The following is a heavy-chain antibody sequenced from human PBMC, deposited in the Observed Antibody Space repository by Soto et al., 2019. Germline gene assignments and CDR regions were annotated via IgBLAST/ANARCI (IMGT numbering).Heavy chain of an antibody. Sequence: ASVKVSCKASGGTFSSYTISWVRQAPGQGLEWMGRIIPILGIANYAQKFQGRVTITTDTSTSTAYMELSSLRSEDTAIYYCARDFVLVPSALYYFDDWGQGTLVTVSS. CDR3: ARDFVLVPSALYYFDD. J-gene: IGHJ4*02. V-gene: IGHV1-69*04. CDR2: IIPILGIA. CDR1: GGTFSSYT. D-gene: IGHD3-3*01.